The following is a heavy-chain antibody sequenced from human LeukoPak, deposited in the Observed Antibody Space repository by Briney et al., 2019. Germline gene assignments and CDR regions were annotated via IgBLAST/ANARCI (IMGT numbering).Heavy chain of an antibody. Sequence: GGSLRLSCAASGFTFSDYYMSWIRQAPGKGLEWVSYISSSSSTIYYADSVKGRFTISRDNAKNSLYLQMNSLRAEDTAVYYCARGGAVAGSYYYYMDVWGKGTTVTVSS. J-gene: IGHJ6*03. CDR1: GFTFSDYY. CDR3: ARGGAVAGSYYYYMDV. CDR2: ISSSSSTI. V-gene: IGHV3-11*04. D-gene: IGHD6-19*01.